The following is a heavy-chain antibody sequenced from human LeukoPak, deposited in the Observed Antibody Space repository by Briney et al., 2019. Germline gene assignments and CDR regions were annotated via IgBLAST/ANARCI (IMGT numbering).Heavy chain of an antibody. CDR3: TSGYSSSWYPPPFDY. CDR2: IRGKAYGGTT. D-gene: IGHD6-13*01. V-gene: IGHV3-49*04. Sequence: GRSLRLSCTASGFTFSDNAMSWVRHAPGKGREWVGFIRGKAYGGTTQYAASVKGRFTISRDDSKSIADLQMNSLKTEDTAVYYCTSGYSSSWYPPPFDYWGQGTLVTVSS. CDR1: GFTFSDNA. J-gene: IGHJ4*02.